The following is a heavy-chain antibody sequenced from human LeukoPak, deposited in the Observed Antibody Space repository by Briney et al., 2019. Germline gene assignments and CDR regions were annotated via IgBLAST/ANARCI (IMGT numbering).Heavy chain of an antibody. Sequence: PGGSLRLSCAASGFTFSSYAMSWVRQAPGKGLEXXXXISGSGGSTYYADSVKGRFTISRDNSKNTLYLQMNSLRAEDTAVYYCAKGAYYDSSGYIFDYWGQGTLVTVSS. CDR2: ISGSGGST. CDR1: GFTFSSYA. CDR3: AKGAYYDSSGYIFDY. D-gene: IGHD3-22*01. J-gene: IGHJ4*02. V-gene: IGHV3-23*01.